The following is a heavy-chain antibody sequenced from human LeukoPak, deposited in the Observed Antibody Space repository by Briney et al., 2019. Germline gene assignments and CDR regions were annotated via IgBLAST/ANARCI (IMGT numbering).Heavy chain of an antibody. CDR3: AKMPWSDNYDCRGKDAFDI. Sequence: GGSLRLSCAASGFTFSSYWVHWVRQAPGKGLVWVSRINSDGTSKTYADSVKGRFTISRDNAKNTLYLQMNGLSADDTAVYYFAKMPWSDNYDCRGKDAFDIWGQGTMVTVSS. D-gene: IGHD3-22*01. CDR1: GFTFSSYW. CDR2: INSDGTSK. V-gene: IGHV3-74*01. J-gene: IGHJ3*02.